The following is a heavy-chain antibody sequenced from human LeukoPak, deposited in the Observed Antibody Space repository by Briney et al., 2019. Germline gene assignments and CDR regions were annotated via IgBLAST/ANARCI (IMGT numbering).Heavy chain of an antibody. CDR1: GGSVRSGTYY. J-gene: IGHJ4*02. Sequence: SETLSLTCIVSGGSVRSGTYYWSWTRQPPGKGLEWIGYIYYSGSTNYNPSLKSRVTISVDRSKNQFSLKLSSVTAADTAVYYCASNSGWYDSGTIDHWGQGTLVTVSS. CDR3: ASNSGWYDSGTIDH. CDR2: IYYSGST. V-gene: IGHV4-61*01. D-gene: IGHD6-19*01.